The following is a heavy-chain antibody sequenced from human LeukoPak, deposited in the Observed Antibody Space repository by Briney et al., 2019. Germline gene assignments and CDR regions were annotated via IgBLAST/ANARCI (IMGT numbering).Heavy chain of an antibody. CDR3: AKGNSVAGSYNWFDP. Sequence: PGGSLRLPCAASGFTFDIYAMSWVRQAPGKGLEWVSAISGSGGSTYYADSVKGRFTISRDNSKNTLYLQMNSLRAEDTAVYYCAKGNSVAGSYNWFDPWGQGTLVTVSS. CDR1: GFTFDIYA. V-gene: IGHV3-23*01. J-gene: IGHJ5*02. D-gene: IGHD6-19*01. CDR2: ISGSGGST.